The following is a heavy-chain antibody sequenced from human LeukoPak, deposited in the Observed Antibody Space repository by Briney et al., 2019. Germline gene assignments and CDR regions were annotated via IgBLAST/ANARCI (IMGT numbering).Heavy chain of an antibody. V-gene: IGHV4-34*01. D-gene: IGHD6-19*01. CDR2: INHSGST. Sequence: PSETLSLTCAVYGGSFSGYYWSWIRQPPGKGLEWIGEINHSGSTNYNPSLKSRVTISVDTSKNQFSLKLSSVTAADTAVYYCAKQVAVAANDAFGIWGQGTMVTVSS. CDR3: AKQVAVAANDAFGI. CDR1: GGSFSGYY. J-gene: IGHJ3*02.